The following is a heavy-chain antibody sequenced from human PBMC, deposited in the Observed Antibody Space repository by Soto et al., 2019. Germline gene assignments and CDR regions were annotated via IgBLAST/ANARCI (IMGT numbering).Heavy chain of an antibody. CDR1: GFTFSSYS. J-gene: IGHJ3*02. V-gene: IGHV3-21*01. CDR3: ARAGYSSSWWTAFDI. D-gene: IGHD6-13*01. Sequence: EVQLVESGGGLVKPGGSLRLSCAASGFTFSSYSMNWVRQAPGKGLEWVSSISSSSSYIYYADSVKGRFTISRDNAKNSLYLQMNSLRAEDTAVYYCARAGYSSSWWTAFDIWGQGTMVTVSS. CDR2: ISSSSSYI.